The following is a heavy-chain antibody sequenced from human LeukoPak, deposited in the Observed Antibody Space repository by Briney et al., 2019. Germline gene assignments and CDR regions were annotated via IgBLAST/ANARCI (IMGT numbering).Heavy chain of an antibody. J-gene: IGHJ6*04. V-gene: IGHV3-30*19. Sequence: GGSLRLSCAASGFTFSSYDMHWARQAPGKGLEWVAFISYDGSNKYYTDSVKGRFTISRDNSKNTLYLQMDSLRAEDTTVYYCARSGDFYYYHYTMDVWGEGTTVTVSS. CDR1: GFTFSSYD. D-gene: IGHD4-17*01. CDR2: ISYDGSNK. CDR3: ARSGDFYYYHYTMDV.